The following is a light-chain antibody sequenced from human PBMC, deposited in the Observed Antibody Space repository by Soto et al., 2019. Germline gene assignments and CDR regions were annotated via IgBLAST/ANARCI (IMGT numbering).Light chain of an antibody. CDR1: QSVSSSY. J-gene: IGKJ3*01. V-gene: IGKV3-20*01. CDR2: DTS. Sequence: EIMLTQSPGTLSLSPGERATLSCRASQSVSSSYLAWYQQKPGQAPRLLIYDTSDRATGIPDRFSASGSGTDFTLTISRLEPEDFAVYYCQHYGTSALFGPGTKVDIK. CDR3: QHYGTSAL.